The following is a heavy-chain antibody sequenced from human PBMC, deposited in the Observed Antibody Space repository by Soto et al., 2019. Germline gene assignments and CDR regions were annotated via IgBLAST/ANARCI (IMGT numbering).Heavy chain of an antibody. J-gene: IGHJ4*02. CDR2: ISYDGGNE. CDR1: GFTLRNYA. Sequence: VQLIESRGGVVQPGRSLRLSCEASGFTLRNYAMHWVRQAPGKGLEWVAAISYDGGNEYYGDSVKGRFTISKDNSKSTLYLQMNSLRPEDTAVYYCVKGEATMVTRGSEHWGQGTRVIVSA. V-gene: IGHV3-30*18. CDR3: VKGEATMVTRGSEH. D-gene: IGHD3-10*01.